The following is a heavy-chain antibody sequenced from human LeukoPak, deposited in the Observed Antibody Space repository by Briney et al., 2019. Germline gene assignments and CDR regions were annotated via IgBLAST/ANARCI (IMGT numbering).Heavy chain of an antibody. V-gene: IGHV3-11*05. Sequence: GGSQRLSCAASGFTFSDYYMSWIRQAPGKGLEWVSYISSSSSYTNYADSVKGRFTVSRDNAKNSLYPQMNSLRAEDTAVYYCARDRTAMVTGTFDYWGQGTLVTVFS. CDR1: GFTFSDYY. CDR3: ARDRTAMVTGTFDY. J-gene: IGHJ4*02. D-gene: IGHD5-18*01. CDR2: ISSSSSYT.